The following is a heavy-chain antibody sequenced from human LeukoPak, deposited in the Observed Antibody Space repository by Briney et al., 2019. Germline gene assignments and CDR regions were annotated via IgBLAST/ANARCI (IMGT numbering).Heavy chain of an antibody. Sequence: GGSLRLSCAASGFSFSSFSMNWVRQAPGKGLEWVSYISSTSSTIYYADSVEGRFTISRDNAKNSLYLQMNNLRADDTAVYFCARGPSGPYYFDYWGQGTLVTVSS. D-gene: IGHD3-10*01. CDR3: ARGPSGPYYFDY. CDR1: GFSFSSFS. J-gene: IGHJ4*02. V-gene: IGHV3-48*04. CDR2: ISSTSSTI.